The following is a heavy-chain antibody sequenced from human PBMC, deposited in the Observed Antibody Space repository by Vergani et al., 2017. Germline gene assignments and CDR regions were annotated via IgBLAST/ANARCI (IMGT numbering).Heavy chain of an antibody. CDR1: GGSFSGYY. J-gene: IGHJ5*02. D-gene: IGHD4-23*01. CDR3: ARFYGGNSFNWFDP. CDR2: INHSGST. Sequence: QVQLQQWGAGLLKPSETLSLTCAVYGGSFSGYYWSWIRQPPGKGLEWIVEINHSGSTNYNPSLKSRVTISVDTSKNQFSLKLSSVTAADTAVYYCARFYGGNSFNWFDPWGQGTLVTVSS. V-gene: IGHV4-34*01.